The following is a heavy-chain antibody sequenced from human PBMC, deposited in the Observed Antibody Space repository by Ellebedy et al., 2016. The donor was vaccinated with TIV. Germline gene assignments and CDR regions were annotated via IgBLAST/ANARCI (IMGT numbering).Heavy chain of an antibody. CDR2: ISASGGST. D-gene: IGHD5-18*01. Sequence: GESLKISCAASEFTFSSYVMSSVRQAPGKGLEWVSAISASGGSTYNADSVKGRFTISRDNSKNTLYLQMNSLRAEDTAVYYCARDQVYGIQLWFDYWGQGTLVTVSS. V-gene: IGHV3-23*01. CDR1: EFTFSSYV. CDR3: ARDQVYGIQLWFDY. J-gene: IGHJ4*02.